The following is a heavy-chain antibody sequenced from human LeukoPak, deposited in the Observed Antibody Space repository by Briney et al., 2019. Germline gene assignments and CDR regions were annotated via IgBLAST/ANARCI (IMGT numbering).Heavy chain of an antibody. CDR1: GDSISSGSYY. V-gene: IGHV4-61*02. J-gene: IGHJ6*03. Sequence: SQTLSLTCTVSGDSISSGSYYWSWIRQPAGKGLEWIGRIYTSGSTNYNPSLKSRVTISVDTSKNQFSLKLSSVTAADTAVYYCARATATYYYYMDVWGKGTTVTVSS. CDR2: IYTSGST. D-gene: IGHD2-15*01. CDR3: ARATATYYYYMDV.